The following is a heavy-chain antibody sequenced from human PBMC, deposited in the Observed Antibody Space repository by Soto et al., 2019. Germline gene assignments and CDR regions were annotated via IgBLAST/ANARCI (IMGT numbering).Heavy chain of an antibody. D-gene: IGHD2-15*01. Sequence: SETLSLTCTVSGGSSSSSDCNWGWIRQPPGKELEWIGTMYYNGNIYFNPSLNSRVTISLDTSKNQFSLKLTSVTAADTAVYYCARIALYSRAFDIWGQGTMVTVSS. V-gene: IGHV4-39*01. CDR3: ARIALYSRAFDI. J-gene: IGHJ3*02. CDR2: MYYNGNI. CDR1: GGSSSSSDCN.